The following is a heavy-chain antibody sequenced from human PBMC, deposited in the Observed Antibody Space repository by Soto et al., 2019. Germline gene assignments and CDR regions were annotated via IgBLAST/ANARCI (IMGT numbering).Heavy chain of an antibody. J-gene: IGHJ4*02. CDR2: INAGNGNT. Sequence: ASLKVSCKASGYTFTSYAMHWVRQAPGQRLEWMGWINAGNGNTKYSQKFQGRVTITRDTSASTAYMELSSLRSEDTAVYYCARVRVYYDFWSGYKSGYDSPFFDYWGQGTLVTVSS. D-gene: IGHD3-3*01. CDR1: GYTFTSYA. V-gene: IGHV1-3*01. CDR3: ARVRVYYDFWSGYKSGYDSPFFDY.